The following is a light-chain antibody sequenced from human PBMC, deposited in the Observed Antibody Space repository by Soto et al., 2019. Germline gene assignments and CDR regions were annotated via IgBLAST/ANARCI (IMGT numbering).Light chain of an antibody. CDR3: QQYDTDFRT. CDR1: QSISNW. J-gene: IGKJ1*01. CDR2: KAS. Sequence: DIQMTQSPSTLSASAGDRVTITCRASQSISNWLAWYQQQPGKAPKLLIYKASSLDSGVPSRFSGSGYGTEFTLTVSSLQPDDFATYYCQQYDTDFRTFGQGTKVEIK. V-gene: IGKV1-5*03.